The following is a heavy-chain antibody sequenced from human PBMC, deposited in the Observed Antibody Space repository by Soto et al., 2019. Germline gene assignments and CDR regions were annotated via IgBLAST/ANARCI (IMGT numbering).Heavy chain of an antibody. CDR2: ISATGIST. D-gene: IGHD1-1*01. V-gene: IGHV3-23*01. CDR1: RFTFSSYA. J-gene: IGHJ4*01. Sequence: GGSLRLSCAASRFTFSSYAMSWVRQAPGKGLEWVSAISATGISTHYADSVKGRVTISRDNSANTLSLEMSSLTAEDTAVYYCARDKDTSSWTGFDFWGHGTLVTVSS. CDR3: ARDKDTSSWTGFDF.